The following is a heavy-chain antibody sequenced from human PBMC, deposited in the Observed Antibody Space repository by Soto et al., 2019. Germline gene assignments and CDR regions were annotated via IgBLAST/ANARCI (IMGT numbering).Heavy chain of an antibody. V-gene: IGHV3-21*01. J-gene: IGHJ6*02. CDR3: SRTSITVGFGMAV. CDR2: ISSGSNYI. CDR1: GFTFNTYS. Sequence: EMQLVESGGGLVKPGGSLRLSCSASGFTFNTYSLNLVRQAPGKVLEWVSSISSGSNYIYYRDSVKGRFTISRDNGKTSLFLQMNSLRVEYTAIYYCSRTSITVGFGMAVWGQGTTVTVSS. D-gene: IGHD4-4*01.